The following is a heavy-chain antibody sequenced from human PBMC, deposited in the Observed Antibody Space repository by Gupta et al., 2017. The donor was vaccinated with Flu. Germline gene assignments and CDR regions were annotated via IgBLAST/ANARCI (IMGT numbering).Heavy chain of an antibody. CDR3: ANFGSGAFGGPKADY. Sequence: EVQLLESGGGLVQPGGSLRLSCAASGFTFSSYAMSWVRQAPGKGLEWVSAISGSGGSTYYADSVKGRFTISRDNSKNTLYLQMNSLRAEDTAVYYCANFGSGAFGGPKADYWGQGTLVTVSS. CDR1: GFTFSSYA. D-gene: IGHD3-10*01. J-gene: IGHJ4*02. CDR2: ISGSGGST. V-gene: IGHV3-23*01.